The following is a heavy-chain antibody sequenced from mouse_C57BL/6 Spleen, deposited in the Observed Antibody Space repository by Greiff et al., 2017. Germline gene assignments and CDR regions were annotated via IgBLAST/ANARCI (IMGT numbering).Heavy chain of an antibody. J-gene: IGHJ4*01. D-gene: IGHD5-1*01. CDR1: GYTFTDYY. V-gene: IGHV1-19*01. Sequence: EVQLQQSGPVLVKPGASVKMSCKASGYTFTDYYMNWVKQSHGKSLEWIGVINPYNGGTSYNQKFKGKATLTVDKSSSTAYMELNSLTSEDSAVYYCAKYPYYYAMDYWGQGTSVTVSS. CDR3: AKYPYYYAMDY. CDR2: INPYNGGT.